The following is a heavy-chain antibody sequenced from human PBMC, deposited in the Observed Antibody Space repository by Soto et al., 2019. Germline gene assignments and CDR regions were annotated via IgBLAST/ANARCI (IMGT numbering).Heavy chain of an antibody. Sequence: EVQLVESGGGLVQPGGSLKLSCAASGFTFSGSAMHWVRQASGKGLEWVGRIRSKANSYATAYAASVKGRFTISRDDSKNTAYLQMNSLKTEDTAVYYCTRLGDFWRITEGYWGQGTLVTVSS. CDR2: IRSKANSYAT. D-gene: IGHD3-3*01. V-gene: IGHV3-73*01. J-gene: IGHJ4*02. CDR3: TRLGDFWRITEGY. CDR1: GFTFSGSA.